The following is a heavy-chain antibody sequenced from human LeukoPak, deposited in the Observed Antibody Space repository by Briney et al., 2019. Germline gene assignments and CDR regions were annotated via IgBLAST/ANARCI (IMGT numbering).Heavy chain of an antibody. CDR2: IYYSGST. J-gene: IGHJ5*02. CDR3: ARLSSITIFGVVKWFDP. Sequence: SETLSLTCTVSGGSISSYYWSWIRQPPGKGLEWNGYIYYSGSTNYNPSLKSRVTISVDTSKNQFSLKLSSVTAADTAVYYCARLSSITIFGVVKWFDPWGQGTLVTVSS. CDR1: GGSISSYY. V-gene: IGHV4-59*08. D-gene: IGHD3-3*01.